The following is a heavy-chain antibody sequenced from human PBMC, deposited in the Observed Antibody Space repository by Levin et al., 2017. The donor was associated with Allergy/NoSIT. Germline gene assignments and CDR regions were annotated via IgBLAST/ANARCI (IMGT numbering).Heavy chain of an antibody. V-gene: IGHV1-2*03. CDR1: GYTFTGYY. D-gene: IGHD6-19*01. J-gene: IGHJ3*02. CDR2: INPNSGGT. Sequence: LVASVKVSCKASGYTFTGYYMHWVRQAPGQGLEWMGWINPNSGGTNYAQKFQGRVTMTRDTSISTAYMELSRLRSDDTAVYYCARAGSGWYGAFDIWGQGTMVTVSS. CDR3: ARAGSGWYGAFDI.